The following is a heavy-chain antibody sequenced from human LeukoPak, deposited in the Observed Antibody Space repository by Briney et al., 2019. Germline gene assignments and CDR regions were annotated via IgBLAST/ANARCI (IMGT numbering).Heavy chain of an antibody. D-gene: IGHD1-26*01. V-gene: IGHV3-23*01. CDR1: GFTFSRYA. CDR3: AKATSTWELYDS. CDR2: IVDTGENT. J-gene: IGHJ4*02. Sequence: GGSLRLSCAASGFTFSRYAMSWVRQAPGKGLEWVSAIVDTGENTFYADSVKGRFTISRDNSKDTLFLHMNSLRAEDSAVYFCAKATSTWELYDSWGQGTLVTVSS.